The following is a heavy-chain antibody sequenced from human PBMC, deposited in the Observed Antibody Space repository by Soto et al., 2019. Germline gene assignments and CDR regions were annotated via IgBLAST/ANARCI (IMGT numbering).Heavy chain of an antibody. CDR2: INHSGST. V-gene: IGHV4-34*01. CDR3: ARESSVESGGSSRHYYGMDV. J-gene: IGHJ6*02. D-gene: IGHD2-15*01. Sequence: QVQLQQWGAGLLKPSETLSLTCAVYGGSFSGYYWSWIRQPPGKGLEWIGEINHSGSTNYNPSLKSRVTISVDTSKNQFSLKLSSVTAADTAVYYCARESSVESGGSSRHYYGMDVWGQGTTVTVSS. CDR1: GGSFSGYY.